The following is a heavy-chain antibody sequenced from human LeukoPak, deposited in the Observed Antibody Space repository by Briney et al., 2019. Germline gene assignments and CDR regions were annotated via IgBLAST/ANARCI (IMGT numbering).Heavy chain of an antibody. CDR1: GFTFSSYS. CDR3: AKYEEVPAKNYYYYGMDV. D-gene: IGHD2-2*01. CDR2: ISSSSSYI. Sequence: PGGSLRLSCAASGFTFSSYSMNWVRQAPGKGLEWVSSISSSSSYIYYADSVKGRFTISRDNAKNSLYLQMNSLRAEDTAVYYCAKYEEVPAKNYYYYGMDVWGQGTLVTVSS. J-gene: IGHJ6*02. V-gene: IGHV3-21*04.